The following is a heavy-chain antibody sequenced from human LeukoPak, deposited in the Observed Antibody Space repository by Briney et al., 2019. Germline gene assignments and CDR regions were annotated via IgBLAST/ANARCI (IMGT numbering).Heavy chain of an antibody. D-gene: IGHD3-16*02. CDR1: GGSFSGYY. Sequence: SETLSLTCAVYGGSFSGYYWSWIRQPPGKGLEWIGEINHSGSTNYNPSLKSRVTISVDTSKNQFSLKLSSVTAADTAVYYCARAMVDYVWGSYRYPSRLGWFDPWGQGTLVTVSS. V-gene: IGHV4-34*01. CDR3: ARAMVDYVWGSYRYPSRLGWFDP. CDR2: INHSGST. J-gene: IGHJ5*02.